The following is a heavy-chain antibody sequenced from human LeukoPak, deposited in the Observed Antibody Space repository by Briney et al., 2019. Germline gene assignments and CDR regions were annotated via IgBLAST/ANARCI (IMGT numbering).Heavy chain of an antibody. D-gene: IGHD6-19*01. CDR2: IFYSGST. J-gene: IGHJ4*02. CDR3: ASRVSGPAVAGTRELDY. CDR1: GGSISSSGYY. Sequence: SETLSLTCTVSGGSISSSGYYWGWIRQPPGKGLEWIGSIFYSGSTYYNPSLRSRVTISVDTSKNQFSLKLSSVTAADTAVYYCASRVSGPAVAGTRELDYWGQGTLVTVSS. V-gene: IGHV4-39*07.